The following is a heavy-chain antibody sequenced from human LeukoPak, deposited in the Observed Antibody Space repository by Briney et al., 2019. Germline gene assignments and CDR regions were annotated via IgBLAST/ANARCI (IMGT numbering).Heavy chain of an antibody. D-gene: IGHD1-26*01. CDR1: GGSISSYY. V-gene: IGHV4-59*08. CDR2: IYYSGST. CDR3: ARHGGRKLGY. J-gene: IGHJ4*02. Sequence: SETLSLTCTVSGGSISSYYWSWIRQPPGKGLEWIGYIYYSGSTNYNPSLKSRVTISVDTSKNQFSLKLSSVTAADTAVYYCARHGGRKLGYWGQGTLVTVSS.